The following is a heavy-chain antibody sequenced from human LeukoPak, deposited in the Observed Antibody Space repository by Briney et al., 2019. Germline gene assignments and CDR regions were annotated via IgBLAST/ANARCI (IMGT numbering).Heavy chain of an antibody. CDR2: IYYNGNT. D-gene: IGHD3-22*01. Sequence: PSGTLSLTCTVSGACSSSSYWSWIRQPTGKRVEWIGYIYYNGNTNSSPSLKSRVTISADTSKNQFSLKLSSVTAADTAIYYCVRGNYDNRGYSNAFDIWGQGTMVTVSS. CDR1: GACSSSSY. CDR3: VRGNYDNRGYSNAFDI. V-gene: IGHV4-59*01. J-gene: IGHJ3*02.